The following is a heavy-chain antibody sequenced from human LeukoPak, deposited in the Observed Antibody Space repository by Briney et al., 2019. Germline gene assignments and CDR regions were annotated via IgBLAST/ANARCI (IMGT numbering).Heavy chain of an antibody. D-gene: IGHD7-27*01. J-gene: IGHJ5*02. Sequence: PETLSLTCSVSGDSISTHNWNWIRQSPGKGLEWIGYIYSSGNTKYSPSLKSRVTISVDTSKNQFSLKLSSVTAADTAVYYCARSGAKAVVLGWFDPWGQGTLVTVSS. CDR1: GDSISTHN. CDR2: IYSSGNT. V-gene: IGHV4-59*11. CDR3: ARSGAKAVVLGWFDP.